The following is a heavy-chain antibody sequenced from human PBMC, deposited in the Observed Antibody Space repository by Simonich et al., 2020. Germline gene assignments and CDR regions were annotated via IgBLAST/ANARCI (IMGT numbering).Heavy chain of an antibody. V-gene: IGHV1-2*02. Sequence: QVQLVQSGAEVKKPGASVKVSCKASGYTFTGYYMHWVRQAPGQGLEWMGWINPNRGGTNYAQKFLGRVTMTRDTSISTAYMELSRLRSDDTAVYYCARVRFEAFDIWGQGTMVTVSS. CDR3: ARVRFEAFDI. J-gene: IGHJ3*02. CDR1: GYTFTGYY. CDR2: INPNRGGT.